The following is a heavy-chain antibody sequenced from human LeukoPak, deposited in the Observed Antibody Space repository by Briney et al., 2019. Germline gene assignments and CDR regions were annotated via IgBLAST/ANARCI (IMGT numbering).Heavy chain of an antibody. D-gene: IGHD3-10*01. CDR1: GGSFSGYY. CDR2: INHSGST. J-gene: IGHJ5*02. Sequence: SETLSLTCAVYGGSFSGYYWSWIRQPPGKGLEWIGEINHSGSTNYDPSLKSRVTISVDTSKNQFSLKLSSVTAADTAVYYCARGGYYGSGGRNWFDPWGQGTLVTVSS. V-gene: IGHV4-34*01. CDR3: ARGGYYGSGGRNWFDP.